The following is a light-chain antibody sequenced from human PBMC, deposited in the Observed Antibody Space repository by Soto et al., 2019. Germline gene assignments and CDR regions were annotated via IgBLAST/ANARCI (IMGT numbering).Light chain of an antibody. CDR3: QHYNSYSEA. V-gene: IGKV1-5*01. CDR2: DAS. J-gene: IGKJ1*01. Sequence: DMQMTPSPSTLAASLLYGVTINSRASQGISRWLAWYQQRPGKAPKLLIYDASTLHSGVSSRFSGSGSGTEFTLTISSLQPDDFATYYCQHYNSYSEAFGQGTKVDIK. CDR1: QGISRW.